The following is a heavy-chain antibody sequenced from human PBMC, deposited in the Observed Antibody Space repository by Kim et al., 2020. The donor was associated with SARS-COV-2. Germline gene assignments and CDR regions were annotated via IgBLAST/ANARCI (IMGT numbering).Heavy chain of an antibody. CDR1: GFTFGDYA. V-gene: IGHV3-49*03. Sequence: GGSLRLSCTASGFTFGDYAMSWFRQAPGKGLEWVGCIRSKAYGGTTEYAASVKGRFTISRDDSKSIAYLQMNSLKTEDTAVYYCTRLDDYGDYPYYYYGMDVWGQGTMVTVSS. CDR3: TRLDDYGDYPYYYYGMDV. CDR2: IRSKAYGGTT. D-gene: IGHD4-17*01. J-gene: IGHJ6*02.